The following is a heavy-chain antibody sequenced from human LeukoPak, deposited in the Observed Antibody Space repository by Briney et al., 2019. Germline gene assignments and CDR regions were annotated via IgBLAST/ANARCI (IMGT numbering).Heavy chain of an antibody. CDR2: IKQDGSEK. Sequence: PGGSLRLSCAASGFTFSTYWMSWVRQAPGEGLEWMANIKQDGSEKYYVDSVKGRFTISRDNAKNSLYLQMNSLRAEDTAVYYCATERRDYDSSGYYRWGQGTLVTVSS. CDR3: ATERRDYDSSGYYR. CDR1: GFTFSTYW. V-gene: IGHV3-7*03. D-gene: IGHD3-22*01. J-gene: IGHJ5*02.